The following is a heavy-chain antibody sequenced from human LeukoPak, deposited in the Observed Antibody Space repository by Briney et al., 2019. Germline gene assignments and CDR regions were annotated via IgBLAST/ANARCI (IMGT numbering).Heavy chain of an antibody. J-gene: IGHJ4*02. CDR3: ASTGGGPTDY. Sequence: SETLSLTCTVSGSSISSGGYYWGWIRQPPGKGLEWIGSIYYSGRTYYNQSLKSRVTISVDTSKNQFSLKLSSVTAADTAVYYCASTGGGPTDYWGQGTLVTVSS. CDR1: GSSISSGGYY. V-gene: IGHV4-39*01. D-gene: IGHD3-16*01. CDR2: IYYSGRT.